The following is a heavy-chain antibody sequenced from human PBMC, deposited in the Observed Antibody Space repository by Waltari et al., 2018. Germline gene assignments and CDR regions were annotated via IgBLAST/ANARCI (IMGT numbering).Heavy chain of an antibody. CDR1: GFTFRSYV. Sequence: EVQLVEFGGGLVQPGGSLRLSCAASGFTFRSYVMSWVRQAPGKGLEWVSSISDSGGRTYDADSVKGRFTISRDNSKNTLYLQMNSLRAEDTALYYCAKGGALAARGDFDSWGQGTLVTVSS. V-gene: IGHV3-23*04. CDR3: AKGGALAARGDFDS. CDR2: ISDSGGRT. J-gene: IGHJ4*02. D-gene: IGHD6-6*01.